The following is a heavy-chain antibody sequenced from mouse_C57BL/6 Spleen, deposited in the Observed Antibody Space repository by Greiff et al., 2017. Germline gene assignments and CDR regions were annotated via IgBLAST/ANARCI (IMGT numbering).Heavy chain of an antibody. J-gene: IGHJ3*01. V-gene: IGHV1-72*01. Sequence: VQLQQPGAELVKPGASVKLSCKASGYTFTSYWMHWVKQRPGRGLEWIGRIDPNSGGNKYNEKLKSKATLTVDKPSSTAYMQLRSLTSEDSAVYYCARSITTVVAPFAYWGQGTLVTVSA. CDR2: IDPNSGGN. CDR3: ARSITTVVAPFAY. CDR1: GYTFTSYW. D-gene: IGHD1-1*01.